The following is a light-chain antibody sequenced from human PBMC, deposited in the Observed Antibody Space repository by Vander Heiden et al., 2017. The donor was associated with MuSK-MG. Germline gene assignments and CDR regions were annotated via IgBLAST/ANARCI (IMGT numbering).Light chain of an antibody. CDR3: SSYTSSSTLV. CDR1: SSDVGGYNY. J-gene: IGLJ2*01. Sequence: QSALTQPASVSGSPRQSIPIPCPGTSSDVGGYNYVSWYQQHPGKAPNLMIYDVSNRPAGVANRFSGSKSGNTASLTISGLQAEDEADYYCSSYTSSSTLVFGGGTKLTVL. CDR2: DVS. V-gene: IGLV2-14*01.